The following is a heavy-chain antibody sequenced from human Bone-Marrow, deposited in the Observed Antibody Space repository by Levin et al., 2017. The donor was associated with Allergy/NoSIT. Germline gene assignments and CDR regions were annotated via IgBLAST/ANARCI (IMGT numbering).Heavy chain of an antibody. J-gene: IGHJ4*02. V-gene: IGHV5-51*01. CDR2: IYPGDSDT. CDR3: ASLIETGRMVRGVPEAAASY. D-gene: IGHD3-10*01. Sequence: KVSCKGSGYSFTSYWIGWVRQMPGKGLEWMGIIYPGDSDTRYSPSFQGQVTISADKSISTAYLQWSSLKASDTAMYYCASLIETGRMVRGVPEAAASYWGQGTLVTVSS. CDR1: GYSFTSYW.